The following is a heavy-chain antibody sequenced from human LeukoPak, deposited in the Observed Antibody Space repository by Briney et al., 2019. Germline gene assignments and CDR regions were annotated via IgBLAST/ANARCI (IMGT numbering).Heavy chain of an antibody. V-gene: IGHV3-43*02. CDR2: ISGDGGST. Sequence: GGSLRLFCAASGFTFDEYGMYWARQARGKGLEWVSLISGDGGSTFYADSVKGRFTISRDNSKNSLYLQMNRLRTEDTALYYCAKDQWQAGGFDYWGQGTLVTVSS. CDR3: AKDQWQAGGFDY. D-gene: IGHD6-19*01. J-gene: IGHJ4*02. CDR1: GFTFDEYG.